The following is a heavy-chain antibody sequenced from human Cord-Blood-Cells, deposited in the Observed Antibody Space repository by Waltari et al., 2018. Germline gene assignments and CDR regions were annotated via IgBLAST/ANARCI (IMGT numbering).Heavy chain of an antibody. CDR1: GYTLPQLS. Sequence: QVQLVQSGAEVQKPGASAKVSCKVSGYTLPQLSMHRVRMAPGKGLQWMGGFDPEDGETIYAQKFQGRVTMTEDTSTDTAYMELSSLRSEDTAVYYCATDLGQRRHWYFDLWGRGTLVTVSS. D-gene: IGHD7-27*01. V-gene: IGHV1-24*01. CDR3: ATDLGQRRHWYFDL. CDR2: FDPEDGET. J-gene: IGHJ2*01.